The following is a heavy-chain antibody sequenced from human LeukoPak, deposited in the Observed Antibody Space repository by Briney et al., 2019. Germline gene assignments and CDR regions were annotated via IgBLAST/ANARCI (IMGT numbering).Heavy chain of an antibody. J-gene: IGHJ4*02. Sequence: GGPLRLSCAASGFPFSSYAMSWVRQAPGKGLEWVSTISGSGGVTYYPDSVRGRFTISRDNSKNTLHLQMDSLRAEDTAIYYCAKWPEGATPKFHFWGQGTLVSVSS. D-gene: IGHD1-26*01. CDR2: ISGSGGVT. CDR1: GFPFSSYA. V-gene: IGHV3-23*01. CDR3: AKWPEGATPKFHF.